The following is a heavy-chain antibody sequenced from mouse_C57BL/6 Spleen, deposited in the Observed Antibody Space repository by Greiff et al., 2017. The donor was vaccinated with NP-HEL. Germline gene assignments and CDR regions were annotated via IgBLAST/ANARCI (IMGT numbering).Heavy chain of an antibody. CDR3: ARGVYDGYYSFDY. D-gene: IGHD2-3*01. J-gene: IGHJ2*01. CDR2: IDPSDSET. CDR1: GYTFTSYW. Sequence: VQLQQPGAELVRPGSSVKLSCKASGYTFTSYWMHWVKQRPIQGLEWIGNIDPSDSETHYNQKFKDKATLTVDKSSSTAYMQLSSLTSEDSAVYYCARGVYDGYYSFDYWGQGTTLTVSS. V-gene: IGHV1-52*01.